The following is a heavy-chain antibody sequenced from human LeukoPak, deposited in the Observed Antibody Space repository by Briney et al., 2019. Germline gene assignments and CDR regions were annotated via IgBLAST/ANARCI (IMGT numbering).Heavy chain of an antibody. D-gene: IGHD3-3*01. CDR3: ARLMDDFWSGYFTTFDP. Sequence: SETLSLTCAVSGYSISSGYYWGWIRPPPGKGLEWIGIIYHSGSTYYNPSLKRRVTISVDTSKTQFSLKLSSVTAADTAVYYCARLMDDFWSGYFTTFDPWGQGTLVTVSS. J-gene: IGHJ5*02. V-gene: IGHV4-38-2*01. CDR2: IYHSGST. CDR1: GYSISSGYY.